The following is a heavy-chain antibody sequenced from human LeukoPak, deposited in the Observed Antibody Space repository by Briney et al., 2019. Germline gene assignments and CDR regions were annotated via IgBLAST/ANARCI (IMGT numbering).Heavy chain of an antibody. CDR2: IYYSRST. Sequence: SETLSLTCTVSGGSISSSSYYWGWIRQPPGKGLEWIVSIYYSRSTYYNPSLKSRVTISVDTSKNQFSLKLSSLTAADTAVYYCARGVTMIVVVIHDWYFDLWGRGTLVTASS. V-gene: IGHV4-39*01. CDR1: GGSISSSSYY. J-gene: IGHJ2*01. D-gene: IGHD3-22*01. CDR3: ARGVTMIVVVIHDWYFDL.